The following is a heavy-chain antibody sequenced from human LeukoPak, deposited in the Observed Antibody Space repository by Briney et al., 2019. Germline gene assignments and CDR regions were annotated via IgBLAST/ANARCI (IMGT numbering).Heavy chain of an antibody. D-gene: IGHD4/OR15-4a*01. J-gene: IGHJ4*02. CDR1: GFIFDDYG. CDR3: ARRAGAYSHPYDY. V-gene: IGHV3-20*04. Sequence: GGSLRLSCAASGFIFDDYGMSWVRQAPGKGLEWVSGVTWNGGRTGYADSVKGRFTISRDNSKNTLYLQMNSLRADDTAVYYCARRAGAYSHPYDYWGQGTLVTVSS. CDR2: VTWNGGRT.